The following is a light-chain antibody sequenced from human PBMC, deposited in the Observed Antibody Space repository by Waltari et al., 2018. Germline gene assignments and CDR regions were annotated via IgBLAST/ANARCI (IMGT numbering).Light chain of an antibody. CDR1: QRLLHSNGYNY. J-gene: IGKJ4*01. CDR3: MQDLQTPPT. CDR2: LGS. Sequence: DIVMTQSPLSLPVTPGEPASMSCRSRQRLLHSNGYNYLDWYLQRPGQSPLLMIDLGSNRASGVPDRFSASGSGTDFTLNISRVEADDVWVYYCMQDLQTPPTFGGGTKVEIK. V-gene: IGKV2-28*01.